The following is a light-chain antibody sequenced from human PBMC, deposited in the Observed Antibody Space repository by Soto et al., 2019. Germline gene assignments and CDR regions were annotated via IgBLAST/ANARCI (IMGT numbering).Light chain of an antibody. J-gene: IGLJ3*02. V-gene: IGLV4-69*01. CDR2: LNSDGSH. CDR1: SGHSSYA. Sequence: QSVLTQPPSASASLGASAKLTCTLSSGHSSYAIAWHQQQPEKGPRYLMKLNSDGSHSKGDGIPDRFSGSSSGAERYLTISSLQSEDEADYYCQTWGTGIRVFGGGTKLTVL. CDR3: QTWGTGIRV.